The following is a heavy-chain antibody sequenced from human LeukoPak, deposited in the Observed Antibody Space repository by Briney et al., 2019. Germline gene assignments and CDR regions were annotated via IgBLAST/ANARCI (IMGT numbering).Heavy chain of an antibody. D-gene: IGHD5-12*01. Sequence: NLGGSLRLSCAASAFTFSSYAMNWVRQAPGKGLEWVSSISPSGDYIYYADSVKGRFTISRDNAKNSLYLQMNSLRAEDTAVYFCARQQLGRRTGVATPEDHWGQGTLVTVSS. J-gene: IGHJ4*02. CDR2: ISPSGDYI. CDR3: ARQQLGRRTGVATPEDH. V-gene: IGHV3-21*01. CDR1: AFTFSSYA.